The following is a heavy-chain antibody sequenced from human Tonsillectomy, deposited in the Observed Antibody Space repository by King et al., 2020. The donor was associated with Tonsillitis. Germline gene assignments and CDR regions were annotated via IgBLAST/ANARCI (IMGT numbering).Heavy chain of an antibody. J-gene: IGHJ3*02. CDR1: GFTFSSYG. CDR3: AKGDTATTFGIGWPDAFDI. D-gene: IGHD1-7*01. V-gene: IGHV3-30*18. CDR2: LSYDGTSK. Sequence: QLVQSGGGVVQPGRSLRLSCAASGFTFSSYGMHWVRQAPGKGLEWVAVLSYDGTSKHYADSVKGRFTISRDNSKNTLYLQMNSLRAEDTAVYYCAKGDTATTFGIGWPDAFDIWGQGKMVTVSS.